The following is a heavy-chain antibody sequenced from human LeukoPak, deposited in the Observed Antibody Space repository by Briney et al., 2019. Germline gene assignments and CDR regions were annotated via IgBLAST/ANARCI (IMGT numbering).Heavy chain of an antibody. J-gene: IGHJ3*02. V-gene: IGHV1-18*01. CDR2: ISAYNGNT. CDR3: ARDGYYDSSGYYYVSNDAFDI. CDR1: GYTFTSYG. Sequence: ASVKVSCKASGYTFTSYGISWVRQAPGQGLEWMGWISAYNGNTNYAQKLQGRVTMTTDTSTSTAYMELRSLRSDDTAVYYCARDGYYDSSGYYYVSNDAFDIWGQGTMVTVSS. D-gene: IGHD3-22*01.